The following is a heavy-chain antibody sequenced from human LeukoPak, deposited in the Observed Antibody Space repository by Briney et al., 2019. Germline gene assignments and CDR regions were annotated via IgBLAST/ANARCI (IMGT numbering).Heavy chain of an antibody. D-gene: IGHD6-19*01. CDR3: VRILPYSSGSDY. J-gene: IGHJ4*02. Sequence: PGGSLRLSCEASGFTFSSYSMTGVRQAPGTGLKGVSYISSSSSTTSYTSSVKGRFTISRDNAKNSLYLQMNSLRDEDTAVYYCVRILPYSSGSDYWGQGTLVTVSS. CDR2: ISSSSSTT. V-gene: IGHV3-48*02. CDR1: GFTFSSYS.